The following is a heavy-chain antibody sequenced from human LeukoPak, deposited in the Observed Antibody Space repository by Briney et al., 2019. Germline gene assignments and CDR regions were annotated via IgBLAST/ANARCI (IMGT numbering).Heavy chain of an antibody. CDR1: GFTFSSYA. V-gene: IGHV3-30-3*01. Sequence: GGSLRLSCAASGFTFSSYAMHWVRQAPGKGLEWVAVISYDGSNKYYADSVKGRFTISRDNSKNTLYLQMNSLRAEDTAVYYCARDQGPLLVTAIPPYFDYWGQGTLVTVSS. CDR2: ISYDGSNK. D-gene: IGHD2-21*02. CDR3: ARDQGPLLVTAIPPYFDY. J-gene: IGHJ4*02.